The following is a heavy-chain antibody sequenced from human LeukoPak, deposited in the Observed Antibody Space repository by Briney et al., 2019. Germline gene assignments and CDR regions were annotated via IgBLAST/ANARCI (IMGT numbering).Heavy chain of an antibody. CDR3: AREGVVVIAPAYYFDY. CDR1: GFTFSSYA. V-gene: IGHV3-30-3*01. D-gene: IGHD2-21*01. CDR2: ISYDGSNK. Sequence: PGGSLRLSCAASGFTFSSYAMHWVRQAPGKGLEWVAVISYDGSNKYYADSVKGRFTISRDNSKNTLYLQMNSLRAEDTAVYYCAREGVVVIAPAYYFDYWGQGTLVTVSS. J-gene: IGHJ4*02.